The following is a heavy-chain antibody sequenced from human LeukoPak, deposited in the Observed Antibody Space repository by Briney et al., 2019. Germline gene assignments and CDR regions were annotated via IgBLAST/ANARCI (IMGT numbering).Heavy chain of an antibody. Sequence: GGSLRLSCAASGFTFSSYSMNWVRQAPGKGLVWVSRINTDGSSASYADSVKGRFTISRDNARNTLYLQMDSLRAEDTALYYCAREGGYDPFEYWGQGTLVTVSS. V-gene: IGHV3-74*01. D-gene: IGHD5-12*01. CDR3: AREGGYDPFEY. J-gene: IGHJ4*02. CDR1: GFTFSSYS. CDR2: INTDGSSA.